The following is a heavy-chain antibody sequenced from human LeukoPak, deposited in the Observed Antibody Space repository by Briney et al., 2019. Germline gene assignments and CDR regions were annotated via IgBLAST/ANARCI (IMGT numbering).Heavy chain of an antibody. J-gene: IGHJ4*02. CDR2: INPNSGGT. V-gene: IGHV1-2*02. CDR3: ARGTVVTYYFDY. D-gene: IGHD4-23*01. CDR1: GYTFTGYY. Sequence: ASVKVSCKASGYTFTGYYKHWVRQAPGQGLEWMGWINPNSGGTNYAQKFQGRVTMTRDTSISTAYMELSSLRSEDTAVYYCARGTVVTYYFDYWGQGTLVTVSS.